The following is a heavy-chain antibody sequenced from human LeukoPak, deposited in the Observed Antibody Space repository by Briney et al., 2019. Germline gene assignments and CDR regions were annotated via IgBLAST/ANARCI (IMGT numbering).Heavy chain of an antibody. Sequence: GGSLRLSCAASGLTFSSYSMNWVRQAPGKGLEWVSSISSSRSDIYYADSVQGRFTISRDNAKNSLYLQMNSLRAEDTAVYYCARALYQMPPRGGFDSWGQGTLVTVSS. CDR3: ARALYQMPPRGGFDS. CDR1: GLTFSSYS. CDR2: ISSSRSDI. V-gene: IGHV3-21*01. J-gene: IGHJ4*02. D-gene: IGHD2-2*01.